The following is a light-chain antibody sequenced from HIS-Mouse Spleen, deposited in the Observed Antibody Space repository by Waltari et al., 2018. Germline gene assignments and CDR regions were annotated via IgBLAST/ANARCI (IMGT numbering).Light chain of an antibody. CDR2: GDS. CDR1: NIGRKM. Sequence: SYVLTQPPPVSVAPGQAARITAGGNNIGRKMVHWYQQQPGQAPVLVVYGDSDRPSGIHERFSGSNSGNTATLTISRVEAGDEADYYCQVWDSSSDRVFGTGTKVTVL. CDR3: QVWDSSSDRV. J-gene: IGLJ1*01. V-gene: IGLV3-21*02.